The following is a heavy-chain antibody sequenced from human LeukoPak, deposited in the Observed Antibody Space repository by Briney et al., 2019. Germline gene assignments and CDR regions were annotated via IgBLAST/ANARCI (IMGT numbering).Heavy chain of an antibody. CDR3: ARVAPPYSDAFDI. D-gene: IGHD6-13*01. V-gene: IGHV1-18*01. J-gene: IGHJ3*02. CDR1: GYTFTSYD. Sequence: ASVKVSCKASGYTFTSYDINWVRQATGQGLEWMGWISAYNGNTNYAQKLQGRVTMTTDTSTSTAYMELGSLRSDDTAVYYCARVAPPYSDAFDIWGQGTMVTVSS. CDR2: ISAYNGNT.